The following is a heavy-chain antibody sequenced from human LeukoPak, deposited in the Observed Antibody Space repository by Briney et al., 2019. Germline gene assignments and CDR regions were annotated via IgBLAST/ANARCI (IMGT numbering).Heavy chain of an antibody. D-gene: IGHD2-2*01. V-gene: IGHV4-59*08. J-gene: IGHJ5*02. CDR2: IYYSGST. Sequence: SETLSLTCTVSGGSISSYYWSWIRQPPGKGLEWIGYIYYSGSTNYNPSLKSRVTISVDTSKNQFSLKLSSVTAADTAVYYCARQEYCGSTSCYNWFDPWGQGTLVTVSS. CDR3: ARQEYCGSTSCYNWFDP. CDR1: GGSISSYY.